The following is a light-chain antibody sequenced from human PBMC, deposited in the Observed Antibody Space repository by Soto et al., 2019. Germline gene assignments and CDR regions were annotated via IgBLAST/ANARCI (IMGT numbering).Light chain of an antibody. J-gene: IGLJ1*01. V-gene: IGLV2-14*01. CDR3: NSYTSKSTGV. Sequence: QSALTQPASVSGSPGQSITISCTGTSSDVGGYNHVSWYQHHPGKAPKPIIYESSNRPSGVSNRFSGSKSGNTASLTISGLQAEDEADYYCNSYTSKSTGVFGTGTKLTVL. CDR1: SSDVGGYNH. CDR2: ESS.